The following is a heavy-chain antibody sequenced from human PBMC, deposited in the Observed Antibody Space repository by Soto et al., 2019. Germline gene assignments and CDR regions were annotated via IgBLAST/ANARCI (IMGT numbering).Heavy chain of an antibody. CDR3: TRLPGSYYYYLTV. V-gene: IGHV5-51*01. CDR1: GYSFTTYW. J-gene: IGHJ6*03. CDR2: IYPGDSDT. D-gene: IGHD2-15*01. Sequence: GESLKISCKASGYSFTTYWIGWVRQMPGKGLEWMGIIYPGDSDTIYSPSFQGQVTMSVDKSINTAYLQWSSLKASDTAMYYCTRLPGSYYYYLTVWGKGTTVTVSS.